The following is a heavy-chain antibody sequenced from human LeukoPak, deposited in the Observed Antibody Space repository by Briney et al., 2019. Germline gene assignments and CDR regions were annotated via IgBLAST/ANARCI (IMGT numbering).Heavy chain of an antibody. D-gene: IGHD3-22*01. V-gene: IGHV4-31*03. CDR3: ARAHGSGYSSDAFDI. Sequence: SETLSLTCTVSGGSISSGGYYWSWIRQHPGKGLEWIGYIDYSGSTYYNPSLKSRVTISVDTSKNQFSLKLSSVTAADTAVYYCARAHGSGYSSDAFDIWGQGTMVTVSS. CDR2: IDYSGST. J-gene: IGHJ3*02. CDR1: GGSISSGGYY.